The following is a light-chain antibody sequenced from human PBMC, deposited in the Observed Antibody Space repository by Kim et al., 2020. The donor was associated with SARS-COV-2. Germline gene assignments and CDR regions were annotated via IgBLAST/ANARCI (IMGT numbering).Light chain of an antibody. Sequence: VAVGQTVRITGQGDSLRSYYATWYQQKPGQAPILVIYGKNNRPSGIPDRFAGSSSGNTASLTITGTQAGDEADYYCNSRDSNDNVVFGGGTQLIVL. J-gene: IGLJ2*01. CDR2: GKN. V-gene: IGLV3-19*01. CDR1: SLRSYY. CDR3: NSRDSNDNVV.